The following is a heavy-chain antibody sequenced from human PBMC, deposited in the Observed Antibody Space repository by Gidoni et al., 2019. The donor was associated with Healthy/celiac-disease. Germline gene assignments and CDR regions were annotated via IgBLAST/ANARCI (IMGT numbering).Heavy chain of an antibody. CDR1: GGTFRSYA. CDR2: IIPIFGTA. D-gene: IGHD6-13*01. CDR3: ARGGSSLYYYYGMDV. V-gene: IGHV1-69*01. Sequence: QVQLVQSGAESKKPWSSVKVSCKASGGTFRSYAISWVRQAPGQGLEWMGGIIPIFGTANYEQKFQGRVTITADESTSTAYMELSSLRSEDTAVYYCARGGSSLYYYYGMDVWGQGTTVTVSS. J-gene: IGHJ6*02.